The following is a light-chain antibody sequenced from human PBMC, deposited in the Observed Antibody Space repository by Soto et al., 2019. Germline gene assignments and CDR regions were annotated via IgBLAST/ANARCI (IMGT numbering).Light chain of an antibody. Sequence: QSALTQPRSVSGSPGQSITISCTGTSSDVGGYNYVSWYRQHPGKAPKLMIYDVSKRPSGVPDRFSGSKSGNRASLTISGLQAEDEADYYCCSYAGSYTHYVFGTGTKVTVL. CDR2: DVS. J-gene: IGLJ1*01. V-gene: IGLV2-11*01. CDR3: CSYAGSYTHYV. CDR1: SSDVGGYNY.